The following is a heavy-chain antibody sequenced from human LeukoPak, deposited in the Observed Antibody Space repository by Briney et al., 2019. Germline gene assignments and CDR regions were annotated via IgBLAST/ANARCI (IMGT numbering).Heavy chain of an antibody. J-gene: IGHJ4*02. V-gene: IGHV3-74*01. CDR2: INSDGSST. D-gene: IGHD3/OR15-3a*01. CDR1: GFTFSSYW. CDR3: ARGNDFWTGYSYIPGFDY. Sequence: GGSLRLSCAASGFTFSSYWMHWVRQAPGKGLVWVSRINSDGSSTNYADSVKGQFTISRDNAKNTLYLQMNSLRAEDTAEYYCARGNDFWTGYSYIPGFDYWGQGTLVTVSS.